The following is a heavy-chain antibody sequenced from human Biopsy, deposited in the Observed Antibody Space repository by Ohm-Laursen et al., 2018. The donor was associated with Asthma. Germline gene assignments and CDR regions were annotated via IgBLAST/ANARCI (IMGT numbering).Heavy chain of an antibody. CDR3: ARGLDYSGRSGFDY. CDR2: IIWNGARV. D-gene: IGHD3-10*01. CDR1: GFVFDDYA. V-gene: IGHV3-9*01. J-gene: IGHJ4*02. Sequence: SLRLSCAASGFVFDDYALHWVRQTPGKGLEWVSSIIWNGARVDYADSVKGRFTISRDNSMNTLYLHMNSLRVEDTAVYYCARGLDYSGRSGFDYWGQGTLVTVSS.